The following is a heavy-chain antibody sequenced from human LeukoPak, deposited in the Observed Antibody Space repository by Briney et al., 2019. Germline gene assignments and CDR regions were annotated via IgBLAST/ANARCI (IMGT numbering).Heavy chain of an antibody. D-gene: IGHD6-13*01. Sequence: GGSLRLSCAASGFTFSSYAMSWVLQAPGKGLECLSAISGSSGTTYYADSLKGRFTISRDNSKNTLYLQMNSLRAEDTAVYYCAKARSQYSSSWDYFEDWGQGTLVSVSS. CDR3: AKARSQYSSSWDYFED. CDR1: GFTFSSYA. V-gene: IGHV3-23*01. J-gene: IGHJ4*02. CDR2: ISGSSGTT.